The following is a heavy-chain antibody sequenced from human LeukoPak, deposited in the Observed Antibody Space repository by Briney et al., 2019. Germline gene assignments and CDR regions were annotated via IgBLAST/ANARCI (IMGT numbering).Heavy chain of an antibody. Sequence: SETLSLTCTVSGGSISSYYWSWIRQPAGKGLEWIGRIYTSGSTNYNPSLKSRVTMSVDTSKNQFSLKLSSVTAADTAVYYCARAVSYGDYRLGWFDPWGQGTLVTVSS. CDR3: ARAVSYGDYRLGWFDP. CDR1: GGSISSYY. D-gene: IGHD4-17*01. V-gene: IGHV4-4*07. J-gene: IGHJ5*02. CDR2: IYTSGST.